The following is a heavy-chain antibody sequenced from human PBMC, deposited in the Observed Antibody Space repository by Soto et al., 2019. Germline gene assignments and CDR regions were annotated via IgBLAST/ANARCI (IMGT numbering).Heavy chain of an antibody. Sequence: SETLSLTCTVSGGAIISDYWSWIRQPPGKGLEWIGYISYSGSTNYNPSLKSLATISVDTSKNQFSLKLSSVTAAETAVYYCERVLSGTSLFDYWGQGTLVTVSS. J-gene: IGHJ4*02. V-gene: IGHV4-59*01. CDR1: GGAIISDY. CDR2: ISYSGST. CDR3: ERVLSGTSLFDY. D-gene: IGHD1-26*01.